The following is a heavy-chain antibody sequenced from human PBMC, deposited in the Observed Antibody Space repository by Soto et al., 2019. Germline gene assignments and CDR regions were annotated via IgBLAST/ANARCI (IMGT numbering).Heavy chain of an antibody. V-gene: IGHV1-45*02. Sequence: SVKVSCKASGYTFTFRYLHWVRQAPGQAPEWMGWITPFKSDTNYAQKFQDGVTIARDRSVSTAYMELSNLRSDDTAMYYCARSPFAGSDAFDIWGQGTMVTVSS. J-gene: IGHJ3*02. CDR1: GYTFTFRY. CDR3: ARSPFAGSDAFDI. CDR2: ITPFKSDT. D-gene: IGHD1-1*01.